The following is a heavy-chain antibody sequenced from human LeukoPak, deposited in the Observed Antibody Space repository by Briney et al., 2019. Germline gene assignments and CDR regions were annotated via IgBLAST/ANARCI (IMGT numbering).Heavy chain of an antibody. CDR2: FYSGGST. J-gene: IGHJ6*02. D-gene: IGHD4-23*01. CDR1: GFTVSSNY. V-gene: IGHV3-53*01. Sequence: GGSLRLSCAASGFTVSSNYMSWVRQAPGKGLEWVSVFYSGGSTYYADSVKGRFTISRDNSKNTLYLKMNSLRAEDTAVYYCAKDQRLYGGNYYYYGMDVWGQGTTVTVSS. CDR3: AKDQRLYGGNYYYYGMDV.